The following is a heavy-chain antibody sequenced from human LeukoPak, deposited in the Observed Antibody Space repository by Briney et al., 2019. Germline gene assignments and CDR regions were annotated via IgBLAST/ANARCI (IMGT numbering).Heavy chain of an antibody. D-gene: IGHD6-13*01. V-gene: IGHV4-59*08. Sequence: PSETLSLTCTVSGGSISSYYWSWIRPPPGKGLEWIGYIYYSGRTNYNPSLNNRVTISVDTSKNQFSLKLSSVTAADTAVYYCARSGTKYSSSWYNFDYWGQGTLVTVSS. CDR1: GGSISSYY. CDR2: IYYSGRT. J-gene: IGHJ4*02. CDR3: ARSGTKYSSSWYNFDY.